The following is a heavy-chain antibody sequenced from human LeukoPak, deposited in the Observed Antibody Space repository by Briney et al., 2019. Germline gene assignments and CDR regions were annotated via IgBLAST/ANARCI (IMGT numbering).Heavy chain of an antibody. V-gene: IGHV3-11*01. CDR1: GFTFSDYY. J-gene: IGHJ4*02. Sequence: GGSLRLSCAASGFTFSDYYMSWIRQAPGKGLEWVSYISSSGSTLYYADSVKGRITISRDNAKNSLYLQMNSLRAEDTAVYFCAKTAGSGSSSYAELDYWGQGTLVTVSS. D-gene: IGHD1-26*01. CDR2: ISSSGSTL. CDR3: AKTAGSGSSSYAELDY.